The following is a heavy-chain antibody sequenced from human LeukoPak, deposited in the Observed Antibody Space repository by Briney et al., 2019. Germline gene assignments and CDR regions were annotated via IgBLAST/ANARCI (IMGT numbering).Heavy chain of an antibody. J-gene: IGHJ4*02. CDR1: GFTFSSYG. D-gene: IGHD2-8*01. Sequence: GGSLRLSCAASGFTFSSYGMHWVRQAPGKGLEWVAVLSYDGNYKYYADSVKGRYAISRDNSENTLYLQMNSLRAEDTAVYYCARYAEYAVSTPCYWGQGTLVTVSA. CDR3: ARYAEYAVSTPCY. CDR2: LSYDGNYK. V-gene: IGHV3-30*03.